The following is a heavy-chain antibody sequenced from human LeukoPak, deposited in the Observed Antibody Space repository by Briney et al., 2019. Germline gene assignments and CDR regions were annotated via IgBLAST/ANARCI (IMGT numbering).Heavy chain of an antibody. Sequence: RGESLKISCKHSEYSFPNYCIGWVRQMPGKGLEWMGIIYPDDSDTRYSPSFQGQVTISPDKSISTAYLPWSSLKASDTATYYLARQQRSDYWGQGTLVTVSS. CDR1: EYSFPNYC. V-gene: IGHV5-51*01. J-gene: IGHJ4*02. CDR3: ARQQRSDY. CDR2: IYPDDSDT.